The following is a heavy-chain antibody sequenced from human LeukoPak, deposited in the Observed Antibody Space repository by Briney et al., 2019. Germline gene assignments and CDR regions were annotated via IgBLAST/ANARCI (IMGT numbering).Heavy chain of an antibody. CDR3: ARGPYGDYVPAAFDI. CDR2: ISAYNGNT. CDR1: GYTFTSYG. J-gene: IGHJ3*02. D-gene: IGHD4-17*01. V-gene: IGHV1-18*01. Sequence: ASVKVSCKASGYTFTSYGISWVRQAPGQGLEWMGWISAYNGNTNYAQKLQGRVTMTTDTSTSTAYMELRSLRSDDTAVYYCARGPYGDYVPAAFDIWGQGTMVTVSS.